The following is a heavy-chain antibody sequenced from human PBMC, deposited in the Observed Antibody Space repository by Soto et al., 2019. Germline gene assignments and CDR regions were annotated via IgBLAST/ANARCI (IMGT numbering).Heavy chain of an antibody. CDR2: IWYDGSNK. D-gene: IGHD3-22*01. J-gene: IGHJ3*02. Sequence: PGGSLRLSCAASGFTFSSYGMHWVRQAPGKGLEWVAVIWYDGSNKYYADSVKGRFTISRDNSKNTLYLQMNSLRAEDTAVYYCARSIENRDSSGYYPIWGQGTMVTVSS. CDR3: ARSIENRDSSGYYPI. V-gene: IGHV3-33*01. CDR1: GFTFSSYG.